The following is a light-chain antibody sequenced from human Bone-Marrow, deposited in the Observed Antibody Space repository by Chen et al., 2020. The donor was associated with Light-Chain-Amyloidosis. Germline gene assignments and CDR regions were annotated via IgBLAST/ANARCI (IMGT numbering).Light chain of an antibody. J-gene: IGLJ3*02. CDR2: EDD. Sequence: NFMLTQPHSVSESPGKTVIISCTRSSGSIATNYVQWYQQRPGSSPTTVIYEDDQRPSGVPVRFSGSIDRSYNSASITISGLKTEDDADYYCQSYQGSSQGVFGGGTKLTVL. V-gene: IGLV6-57*01. CDR3: QSYQGSSQGV. CDR1: SGSIATNY.